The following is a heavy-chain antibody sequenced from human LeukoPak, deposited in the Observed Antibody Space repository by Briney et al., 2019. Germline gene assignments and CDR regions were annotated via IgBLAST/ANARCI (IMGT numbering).Heavy chain of an antibody. CDR3: ARGQGSSSWGYYYYYMDV. CDR1: GGTFSSYA. J-gene: IGHJ6*03. V-gene: IGHV1-69*13. Sequence: ASVKVSCKASGGTFSSYAISWVRQAPGQGLEWMGGIIPIFGTANYAQKFQGRVTITADESTSTAYMELSSLRSEDTAVYYCARGQGSSSWGYYYYYMDVWGKGTTVTVSS. CDR2: IIPIFGTA. D-gene: IGHD6-13*01.